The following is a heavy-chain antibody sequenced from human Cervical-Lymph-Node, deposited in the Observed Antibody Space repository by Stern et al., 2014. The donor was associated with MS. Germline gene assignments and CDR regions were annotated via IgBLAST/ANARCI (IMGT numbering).Heavy chain of an antibody. Sequence: EVQLVESGEELRKPGESLKISCKCSGYTFASNWIAWVRQMPGKGLEWMGIIYPDDSDTRDNPSFRGQVTISADKSIDTAYLHWSSLKASDTAMYYCARAPDRSGPPVPDDALDFWGQGTMVTVSS. D-gene: IGHD3-22*01. CDR1: GYTFASNW. V-gene: IGHV5-51*03. CDR2: IYPDDSDT. CDR3: ARAPDRSGPPVPDDALDF. J-gene: IGHJ3*01.